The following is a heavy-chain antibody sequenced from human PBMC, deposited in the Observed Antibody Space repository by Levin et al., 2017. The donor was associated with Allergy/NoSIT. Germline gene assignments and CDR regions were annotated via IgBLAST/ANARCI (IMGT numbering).Heavy chain of an antibody. Sequence: ESGPTLVKPTQTLTLTCTFSGFSLNTGGMCVTWIRQPPGKALEWLALIDWTDDKSYSTSLKTRLTISKDTSKNQVVLTVTNVDPVDTATYYCARIPMNWNTNYYAMDVWGQGTTVTVSS. D-gene: IGHD1/OR15-1a*01. CDR2: IDWTDDK. CDR3: ARIPMNWNTNYYAMDV. CDR1: GFSLNTGGMC. J-gene: IGHJ6*02. V-gene: IGHV2-70*01.